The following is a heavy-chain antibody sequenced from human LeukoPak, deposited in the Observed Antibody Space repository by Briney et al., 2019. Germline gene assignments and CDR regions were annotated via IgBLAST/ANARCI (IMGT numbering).Heavy chain of an antibody. CDR3: ARVHPTNYGDYVYGAFDI. D-gene: IGHD4-17*01. CDR2: IYHSGST. J-gene: IGHJ3*02. CDR1: GGSISSGGYS. V-gene: IGHV4-30-2*01. Sequence: SQTLSLTCAVSGGSISSGGYSWSWIRQPPGKGLEWIGYIYHSGSTYYNPSLKSRVTISVDRSMNQFSLKLSSVTAADTAVYYCARVHPTNYGDYVYGAFDIWGQGTMVTVSS.